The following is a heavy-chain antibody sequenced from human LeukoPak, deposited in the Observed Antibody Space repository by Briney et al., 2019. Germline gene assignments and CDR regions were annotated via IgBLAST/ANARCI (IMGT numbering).Heavy chain of an antibody. D-gene: IGHD3-16*02. Sequence: PSVKVSCKASGYTFTSYGISWVRQAPGQGLEWMGWISAYNGNTNYAQKLQGRVTMTTDTSTSTAYMELGSLRSDDTAVYYCASELGELSLDYWGQGTLVTVSS. V-gene: IGHV1-18*01. CDR2: ISAYNGNT. CDR1: GYTFTSYG. CDR3: ASELGELSLDY. J-gene: IGHJ4*02.